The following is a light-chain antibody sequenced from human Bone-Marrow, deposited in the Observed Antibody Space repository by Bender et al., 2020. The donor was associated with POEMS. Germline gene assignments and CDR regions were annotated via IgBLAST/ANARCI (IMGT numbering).Light chain of an antibody. CDR1: SSNIGGSF. CDR2: SNT. V-gene: IGLV1-44*01. Sequence: QSALTQPPSASGTPGQRVTISCSGSSSNIGGSFVYWYQQLPGTAPKLLIHSNTQRPSGVPDRFSGSKSGTSASLAISGLQSEDEADYYCVAWDASLNGPVFGGGTKLTVL. CDR3: VAWDASLNGPV. J-gene: IGLJ2*01.